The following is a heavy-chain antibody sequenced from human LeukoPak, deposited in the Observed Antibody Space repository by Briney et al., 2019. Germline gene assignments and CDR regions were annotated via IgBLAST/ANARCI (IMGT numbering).Heavy chain of an antibody. CDR1: GYTFTNYD. CDR3: AREFASSNPFYYDSSGHYFDY. J-gene: IGHJ4*02. Sequence: ASVKVSCKASGYTFTNYDINWVRQATGQGLEWMGWMNPNSGTTGYAQKFLGRVTITRNTSISTTYMELSSLRSEDTAVYYCAREFASSNPFYYDSSGHYFDYWGQGTLVTVSS. D-gene: IGHD3-22*01. CDR2: MNPNSGTT. V-gene: IGHV1-8*03.